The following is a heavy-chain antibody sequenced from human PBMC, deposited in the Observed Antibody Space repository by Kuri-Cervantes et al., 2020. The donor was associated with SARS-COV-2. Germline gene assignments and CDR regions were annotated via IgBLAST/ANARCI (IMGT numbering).Heavy chain of an antibody. CDR1: GDSVSSNTAA. V-gene: IGHV6-1*01. CDR3: ARVGIAARPGDFDY. J-gene: IGHJ4*02. D-gene: IGHD6-6*01. Sequence: SCAISGDSVSSNTAACNWIRQSPSRGLEWLGRTYYRSKWYNDYAVSVKSRITINPDTSKNQFSLQLNSVTPEDTAVYYCARVGIAARPGDFDYWGQGTLVTVSS. CDR2: TYYRSKWYN.